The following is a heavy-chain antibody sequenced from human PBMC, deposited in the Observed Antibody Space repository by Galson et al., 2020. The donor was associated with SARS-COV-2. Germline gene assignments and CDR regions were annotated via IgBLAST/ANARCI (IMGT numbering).Heavy chain of an antibody. CDR3: AKETSGRYYYDSSGYYFIGAFDI. D-gene: IGHD3-22*01. CDR2: ISYDGSNK. CDR1: GFTFSSYG. V-gene: IGHV3-30*18. J-gene: IGHJ3*02. Sequence: GESLKISCAASGFTFSSYGMHWVRQAPGTGLEWVAVISYDGSNKYYADSVKGRFTISRDNSKNTLYLQMNGLRAEDTAVYYCAKETSGRYYYDSSGYYFIGAFDIWGQGTMVTVSS.